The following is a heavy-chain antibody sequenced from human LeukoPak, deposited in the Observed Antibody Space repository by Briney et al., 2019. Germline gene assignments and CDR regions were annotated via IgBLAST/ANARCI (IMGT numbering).Heavy chain of an antibody. CDR2: INRGGAP. CDR3: ARDPTGDYIGAFEF. CDR1: GFTFSNYA. V-gene: IGHV3-23*01. Sequence: PGGSLRLSCAASGFTFSNYAVMWVRQAPGQGLEWVSAINRGGAPRYADSVKGRFTISRDNSKNMLYLQMNSLRAEDTAQYFCARDPTGDYIGAFEFWGQGTGVTVSS. J-gene: IGHJ3*01. D-gene: IGHD4-17*01.